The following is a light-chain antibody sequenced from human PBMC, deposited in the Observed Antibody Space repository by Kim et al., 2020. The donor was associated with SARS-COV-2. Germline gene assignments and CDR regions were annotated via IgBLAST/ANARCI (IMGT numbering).Light chain of an antibody. V-gene: IGKV3-20*01. Sequence: SLSPGERAALSCRASQTISNTYLAWLQQKPGQVPRLLICGAINRAAGIPERFSGSGSETDFTLTISRLDPEDFAVYYCQQYGNMYSFGQGTKLEI. J-gene: IGKJ2*03. CDR2: GAI. CDR3: QQYGNMYS. CDR1: QTISNTY.